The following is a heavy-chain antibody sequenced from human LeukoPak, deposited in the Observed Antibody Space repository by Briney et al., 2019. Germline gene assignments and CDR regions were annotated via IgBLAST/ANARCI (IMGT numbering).Heavy chain of an antibody. J-gene: IGHJ4*02. D-gene: IGHD6-13*01. CDR2: ISGSGGST. V-gene: IGHV3-23*01. CDR1: GFTFSSYG. CDR3: ARISSSLDY. Sequence: GGTLRLSCAASGFTFSSYGMSWVRQAPGKGLEWVSAISGSGGSTYYADSVKGRFTISRDNSKNTLYLQMNSLRAEDTAVYYCARISSSLDYWGQGTLVTVSS.